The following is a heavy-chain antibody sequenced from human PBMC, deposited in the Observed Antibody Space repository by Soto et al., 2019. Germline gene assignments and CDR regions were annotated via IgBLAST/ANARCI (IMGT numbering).Heavy chain of an antibody. CDR3: AKGAVTTSLYYFDY. V-gene: IGHV3-30*18. CDR2: ISSDGSEK. Sequence: QLQLVESGGGVVQPGRSLRLSCAASGFTFSTYGVHWVRQAPGKGLEWVAVISSDGSEKYYAGSVKGRVSISRDNSKSTLYLQMDSLRAEDTAVYYCAKGAVTTSLYYFDYLGQGTLVTVSS. J-gene: IGHJ4*02. CDR1: GFTFSTYG. D-gene: IGHD4-17*01.